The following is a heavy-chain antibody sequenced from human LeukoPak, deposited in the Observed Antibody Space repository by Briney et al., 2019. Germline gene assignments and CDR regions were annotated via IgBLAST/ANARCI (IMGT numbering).Heavy chain of an antibody. J-gene: IGHJ4*02. D-gene: IGHD3-3*01. CDR2: IYYSGST. V-gene: IGHV4-39*01. CDR3: ARQGYYDFWSGLYYFDY. Sequence: SETLSLTCTVSGGSISSSSYYWGWIRQPPGKGLEWIGSIYYSGSTYYNPSLKSRVTISVDTSKNQFSLKLSSVTAADTAVYYCARQGYYDFWSGLYYFDYWGQGTLVTVSS. CDR1: GGSISSSSYY.